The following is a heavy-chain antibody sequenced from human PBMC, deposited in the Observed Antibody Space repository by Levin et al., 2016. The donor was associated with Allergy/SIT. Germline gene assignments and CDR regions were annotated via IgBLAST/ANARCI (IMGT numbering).Heavy chain of an antibody. D-gene: IGHD3-9*01. V-gene: IGHV5-51*01. J-gene: IGHJ3*02. CDR3: ARHRGPYYDILIHSTPYAFDI. Sequence: VRQMPGKGLEWMGIIYPGDSDTRYSPSFQGQVTISADKSISTAYLQWSSLKASDAAMYYCARHRGPYYDILIHSTPYAFDIWGQGTMVTVSS. CDR2: IYPGDSDT.